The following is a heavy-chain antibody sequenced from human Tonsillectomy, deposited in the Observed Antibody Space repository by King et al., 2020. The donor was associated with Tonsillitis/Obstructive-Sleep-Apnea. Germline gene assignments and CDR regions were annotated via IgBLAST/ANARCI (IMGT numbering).Heavy chain of an antibody. CDR1: GFTFSDHY. Sequence: DVQLVESGGGLVQPGGSLRLSCAASGFTFSDHYMDWVRQAPGKGLEWVGRTRNKANSYTTEYAASVKGRFTISRDESKKSVSLQMNSLKTEDTAVYYCARGGYNYVIASYHYYYMDVWGKGTTVTVSS. D-gene: IGHD3-10*02. V-gene: IGHV3-72*01. CDR3: ARGGYNYVIASYHYYYMDV. CDR2: TRNKANSYTT. J-gene: IGHJ6*03.